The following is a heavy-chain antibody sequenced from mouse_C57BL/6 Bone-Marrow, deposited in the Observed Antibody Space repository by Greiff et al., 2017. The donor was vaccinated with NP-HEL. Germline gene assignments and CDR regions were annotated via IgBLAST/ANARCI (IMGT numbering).Heavy chain of an antibody. D-gene: IGHD1-1*01. Sequence: EVKLVESGAELVRPGASVKLSCTASGFNIKDDYMHWVKQRPEQGLEWIGWIDPENGDTEYASKFQGKATITADTSSNTAYLQLSSLTSEDTAVYYCTTLYYYGRFDYWGQGTTLTVSS. CDR2: IDPENGDT. J-gene: IGHJ2*01. V-gene: IGHV14-4*01. CDR1: GFNIKDDY. CDR3: TTLYYYGRFDY.